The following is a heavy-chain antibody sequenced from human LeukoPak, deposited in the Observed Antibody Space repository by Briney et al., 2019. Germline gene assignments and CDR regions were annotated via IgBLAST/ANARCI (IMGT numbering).Heavy chain of an antibody. CDR2: ISSSSSTI. CDR1: GFTFSSYS. CDR3: ARDRGDNYGDYGSRYFDH. J-gene: IGHJ4*02. D-gene: IGHD4-17*01. V-gene: IGHV3-48*02. Sequence: GGSLRLSCAASGFTFSSYSMNWVRQAPGKGLEWVSYISSSSSTIYYADSVKGRFTISRDNAKNSLYLQMNSLRDEDTAVYYCARDRGDNYGDYGSRYFDHWGQGTLVTVSS.